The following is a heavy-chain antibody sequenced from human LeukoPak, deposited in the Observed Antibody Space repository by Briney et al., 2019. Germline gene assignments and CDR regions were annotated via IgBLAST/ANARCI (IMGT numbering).Heavy chain of an antibody. V-gene: IGHV3-21*01. CDR2: ISSSSSYI. D-gene: IGHD7-27*01. CDR1: GFTFSSYS. CDR3: AREWGRGAYFDY. Sequence: GGSLRLSCAASGFTFSSYSMNWVRQAPGKGLEWVSSISSSSSYIYYADSVKGRFTISRDNAKNSLYQQMNSLRAEDTAVYYCAREWGRGAYFDYWGQGTLVTVSS. J-gene: IGHJ4*02.